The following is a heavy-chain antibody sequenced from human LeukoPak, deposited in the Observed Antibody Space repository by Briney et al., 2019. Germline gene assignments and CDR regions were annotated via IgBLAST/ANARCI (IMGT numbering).Heavy chain of an antibody. CDR1: GFTFNVYS. CDR3: ARGVRDILSVYYTDYYFYYMDV. V-gene: IGHV3-48*01. D-gene: IGHD3-9*01. J-gene: IGHJ6*03. Sequence: GGSLRLSCAASGFTFNVYSMTWVRRAPGKGLGWVWFISIILDSTINYPPSVKGRFTISRDNATNSLYLQINSLRAEDTTVYYCARGVRDILSVYYTDYYFYYMDVWGKGTTVTVSS. CDR2: ISIILDSTI.